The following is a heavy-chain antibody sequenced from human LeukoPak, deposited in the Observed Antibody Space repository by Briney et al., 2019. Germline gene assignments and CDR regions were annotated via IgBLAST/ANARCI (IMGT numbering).Heavy chain of an antibody. Sequence: GASVKVSCKASGYTFTSYGIIWVRQAPGQGLEWMGWISAYNGNTNYAQKLQGRVTMTTDRSTSTAYMELRSLRSDDTAVYYRARGIGGGLVRDAHWYFDLWGRGTLVTVSS. CDR2: ISAYNGNT. CDR1: GYTFTSYG. V-gene: IGHV1-18*01. D-gene: IGHD4-23*01. J-gene: IGHJ2*01. CDR3: ARGIGGGLVRDAHWYFDL.